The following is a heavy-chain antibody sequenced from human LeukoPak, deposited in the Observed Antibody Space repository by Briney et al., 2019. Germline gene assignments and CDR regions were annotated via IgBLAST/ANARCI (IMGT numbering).Heavy chain of an antibody. CDR1: GFTFSNYW. D-gene: IGHD6-19*01. CDR2: IRQDGSEI. Sequence: GGSLRLSCGASGFTFSNYWMTWVRQAPGKGLEWVANIRQDGSEIFYMDSVKGRFTISRDNAKSSLYLQMNSLRAEDTAVYYCARVSIVTVAGSNWFDPWGQGTLVTVSS. CDR3: ARVSIVTVAGSNWFDP. J-gene: IGHJ5*02. V-gene: IGHV3-7*01.